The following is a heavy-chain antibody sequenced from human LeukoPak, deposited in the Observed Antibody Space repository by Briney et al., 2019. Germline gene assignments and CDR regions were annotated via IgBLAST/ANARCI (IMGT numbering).Heavy chain of an antibody. CDR1: GFTFSNYA. V-gene: IGHV3-23*01. J-gene: IGHJ3*02. D-gene: IGHD2-15*01. CDR2: ISGSGGST. CDR3: AKSGDGGLDI. Sequence: GGSLRLSCAASGFTFSNYAMTWVRQAPGKELEWVSAISGSGGSTYYADSVKGRFTISRDNSKSTLYLQMNSLRAEDTAVYYCAKSGDGGLDIWGQGTMVTVSS.